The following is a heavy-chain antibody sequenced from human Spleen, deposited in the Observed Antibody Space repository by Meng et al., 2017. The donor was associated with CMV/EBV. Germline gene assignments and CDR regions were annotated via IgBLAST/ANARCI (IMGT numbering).Heavy chain of an antibody. V-gene: IGHV3-53*01. J-gene: IGHJ4*02. Sequence: LSCAASGFTVSSNYMSWVRQAPGKGLEWVSVIYSAGITYYADSVKGRFTISRDNSKNTLYLQMNTLRPEDTAVYYCARTDVDMRFFDCWGQGTLVTVSS. CDR3: ARTDVDMRFFDC. D-gene: IGHD3-3*01. CDR2: IYSAGIT. CDR1: GFTVSSNY.